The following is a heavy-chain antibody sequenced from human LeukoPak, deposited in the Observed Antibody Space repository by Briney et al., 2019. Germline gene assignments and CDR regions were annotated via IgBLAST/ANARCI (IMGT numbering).Heavy chain of an antibody. J-gene: IGHJ4*02. CDR3: ARGDSGYERSFDY. CDR2: IYTSGST. CDR1: GGSISSGSYY. V-gene: IGHV4-61*02. Sequence: SQTLSLTCTASGGSISSGSYYWSWIRQPAGKGLEWIGRIYTSGSTNYNPSLKSRVTISVDTSKNQFSLKLSSVTAADTAVYYCARGDSGYERSFDYWGQGTLVTVSS. D-gene: IGHD5-12*01.